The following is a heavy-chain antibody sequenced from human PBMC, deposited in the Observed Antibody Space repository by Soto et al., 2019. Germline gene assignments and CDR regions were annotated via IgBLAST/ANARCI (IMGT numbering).Heavy chain of an antibody. CDR3: ASANLPLRGVITYLTNYFDY. CDR2: IYYSGST. V-gene: IGHV4-30-4*01. Sequence: SETLSLTGTVSGGSISSGDYYWSWIRQPPGKGLEWIGYIYYSGSTYYNPSLKSRVTISVDTSRNQFSLKLSSVTAADTAVYYCASANLPLRGVITYLTNYFDYWGQGTLVTVSS. D-gene: IGHD3-10*01. CDR1: GGSISSGDYY. J-gene: IGHJ4*02.